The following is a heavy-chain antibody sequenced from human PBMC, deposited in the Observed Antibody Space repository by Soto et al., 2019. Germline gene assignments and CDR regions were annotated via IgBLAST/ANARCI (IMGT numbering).Heavy chain of an antibody. V-gene: IGHV4-4*02. CDR2: IYQSGST. Sequence: QVQLQESGPGLVKPSGTLSLTCAVSGGSISSSNWWSWVRQPPGKGLEWIGEIYQSGSTHYNPSFKGRVTISVDKSKNQFSLKLNSVTAADTAVYYCARVGNCSGGSCYPTYYGMDVWGQGTTVIVSS. J-gene: IGHJ6*02. CDR1: GGSISSSNW. D-gene: IGHD2-15*01. CDR3: ARVGNCSGGSCYPTYYGMDV.